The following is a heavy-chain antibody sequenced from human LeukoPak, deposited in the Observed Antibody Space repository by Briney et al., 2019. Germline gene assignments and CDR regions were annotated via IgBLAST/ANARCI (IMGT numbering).Heavy chain of an antibody. CDR2: ISGNGGRT. Sequence: GGSLRPSRAASGFTFNNYAMSWVRQAPGKGLEWVAAISGNGGRTYYRDSVKGRFTISRDNPKNTLYLLMNSLSAEDTALYYCAKEQTSSGYFDYWGQGTLVTVSS. CDR3: AKEQTSSGYFDY. CDR1: GFTFNNYA. J-gene: IGHJ4*02. V-gene: IGHV3-23*01. D-gene: IGHD3-10*01.